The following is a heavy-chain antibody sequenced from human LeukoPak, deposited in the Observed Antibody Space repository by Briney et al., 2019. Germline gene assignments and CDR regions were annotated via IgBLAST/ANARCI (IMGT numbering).Heavy chain of an antibody. CDR3: ARGSSSSIYYYNYMDV. CDR1: GFTFSDYY. V-gene: IGHV3-11*01. Sequence: GGSLRLSCAASGFTFSDYYMSWIRQAPGKGLEWVSYISSSGSTIFYADSVKGRFTISRDNAKHSLYLQMNSLRAEDTAVYYCARGSSSSIYYYNYMDVWGKGTTVTVSS. J-gene: IGHJ6*03. D-gene: IGHD6-6*01. CDR2: ISSSGSTI.